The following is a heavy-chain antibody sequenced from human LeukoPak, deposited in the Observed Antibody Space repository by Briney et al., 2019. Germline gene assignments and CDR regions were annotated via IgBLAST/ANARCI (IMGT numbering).Heavy chain of an antibody. CDR2: ISYSGGT. V-gene: IGHV4-59*01. CDR1: GDSISTYS. Sequence: PSETLSLTCTVSGDSISTYSWIYIRQPPGKGLEWIGNISYSGGTKYNPSLKSRVTISLDTSKNQFSLKLSSVTAADTAVYYCVRGYQLLPDAFDIWGQGTMVTVSS. D-gene: IGHD2-2*01. J-gene: IGHJ3*02. CDR3: VRGYQLLPDAFDI.